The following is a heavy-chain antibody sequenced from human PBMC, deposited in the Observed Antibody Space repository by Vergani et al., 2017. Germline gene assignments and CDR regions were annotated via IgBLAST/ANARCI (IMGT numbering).Heavy chain of an antibody. J-gene: IGHJ3*02. Sequence: VQVVESGGGVVQPGRSLRLSCAASGFTFSSYAMHWVRQAPGKGLEWVAVISYDGSNKYYADSVKGRFTISRDNSKNTLFLHMNSLRPEDTAVYYCAKVGRSEVAGTFGAFDIWGQGTMVTVSS. V-gene: IGHV3-30-3*01. D-gene: IGHD6-19*01. CDR3: AKVGRSEVAGTFGAFDI. CDR2: ISYDGSNK. CDR1: GFTFSSYA.